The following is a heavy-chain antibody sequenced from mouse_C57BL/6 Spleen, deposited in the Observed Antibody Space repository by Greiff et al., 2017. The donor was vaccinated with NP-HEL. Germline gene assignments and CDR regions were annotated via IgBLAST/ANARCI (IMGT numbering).Heavy chain of an antibody. D-gene: IGHD2-3*01. Sequence: VQLQQSGPELVKPGASVKISCKASGYAFSSSWMNWVKQRPGKGLEWIGRIYPGDGDTNYNGKFKGKATLTADKSSSTAYMQLSSLTSEDSAVYCCARQGDGYYGFAYWGQGTLVTVSA. CDR2: IYPGDGDT. J-gene: IGHJ3*01. V-gene: IGHV1-82*01. CDR3: ARQGDGYYGFAY. CDR1: GYAFSSSW.